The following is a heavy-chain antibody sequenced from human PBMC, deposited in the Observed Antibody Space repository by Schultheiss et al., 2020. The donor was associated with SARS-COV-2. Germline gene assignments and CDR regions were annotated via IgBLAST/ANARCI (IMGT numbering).Heavy chain of an antibody. J-gene: IGHJ5*02. CDR3: VRPEPGYCSGGSCYFGWFDP. Sequence: SETLSLTCTVSGGSISSSSYYWGWIRQPPGKGLEWIGTIYYSGSTYFNPSLKRRVTISVDRSKNQFSLKLTSVTAADTAVYYCVRPEPGYCSGGSCYFGWFDPWGQGTLVTVSS. D-gene: IGHD2-15*01. CDR2: IYYSGST. CDR1: GGSISSSSYY. V-gene: IGHV4-39*01.